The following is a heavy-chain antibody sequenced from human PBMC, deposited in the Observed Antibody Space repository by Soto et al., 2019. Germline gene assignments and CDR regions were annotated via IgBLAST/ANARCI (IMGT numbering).Heavy chain of an antibody. Sequence: EVQLLESGGGLVQPGGSLRLSCEASGFIFSNYAMSWVRQGPGKGLEWVSVIGGEAVSTNCADSVKGRCTVSRDNSKNTGYLQLDSLRDDDTAVYYCAKDSTSYNGVYDPFDIWGQGTMVTVSS. CDR1: GFIFSNYA. D-gene: IGHD1-1*01. CDR2: IGGEAVST. J-gene: IGHJ3*02. CDR3: AKDSTSYNGVYDPFDI. V-gene: IGHV3-23*01.